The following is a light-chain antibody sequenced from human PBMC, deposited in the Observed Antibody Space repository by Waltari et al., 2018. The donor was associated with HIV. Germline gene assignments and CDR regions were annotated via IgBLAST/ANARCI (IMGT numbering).Light chain of an antibody. CDR3: SSYTGITTLLYV. CDR1: TRDFGDYIY. CDR2: GVT. J-gene: IGLJ1*01. V-gene: IGLV2-14*01. Sequence: QSALTQPPSVPGSPGQSLTISSTGITRDFGDYIYVSWYQQHSDTAPQLIIDGVTQRPSGVSSRFSGSKSGNTASLTISGLQAEDEAEYYCSSYTGITTLLYVFGSGTKVTVL.